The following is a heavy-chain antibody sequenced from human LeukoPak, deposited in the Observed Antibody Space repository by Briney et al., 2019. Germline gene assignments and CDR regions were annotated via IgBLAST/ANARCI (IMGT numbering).Heavy chain of an antibody. V-gene: IGHV4-59*08. J-gene: IGHJ4*02. CDR3: ARHIDGYIHFDY. CDR1: GGSISSYY. D-gene: IGHD5-24*01. Sequence: SETPSLTCTVSGGSISSYYWSWIRQPPGKGLEWIGYIYDSGSTNYNPSLKSRVTISVDTSKNQFSLKLSSVTAADTAVYYCARHIDGYIHFDYWGQGTLVTVSS. CDR2: IYDSGST.